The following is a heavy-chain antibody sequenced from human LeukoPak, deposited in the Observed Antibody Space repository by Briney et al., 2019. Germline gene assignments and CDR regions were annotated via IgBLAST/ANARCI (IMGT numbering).Heavy chain of an antibody. V-gene: IGHV1-2*02. J-gene: IGHJ4*02. CDR3: ARALHYYGSGSYYDWGEYFDY. Sequence: ASVKVSCKASGYTFTGYYMHWVRQAPGQGLEWMGWINPNSGGTNYAQKFQGRVTMTRDTSISTAYMELSRLRSDDTAVYYCARALHYYGSGSYYDWGEYFDYWGQGTLVIVSS. D-gene: IGHD3-10*01. CDR2: INPNSGGT. CDR1: GYTFTGYY.